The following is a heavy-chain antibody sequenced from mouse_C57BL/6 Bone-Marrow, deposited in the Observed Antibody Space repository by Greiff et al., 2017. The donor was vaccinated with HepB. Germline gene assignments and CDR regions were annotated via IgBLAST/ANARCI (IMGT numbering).Heavy chain of an antibody. CDR3: AGEGY. Sequence: VQLQQSGAELAKPGASVTLSCKASGYTFTSYWMHWVKQRPGQGLEWIGYINPSSGYTKYKQKFKDKATLTADKTSRPSDMQLCSLTYEDSAVCYCAGEGYWGQGTTLTVSS. V-gene: IGHV1-7*01. CDR2: INPSSGYT. J-gene: IGHJ2*01. CDR1: GYTFTSYW.